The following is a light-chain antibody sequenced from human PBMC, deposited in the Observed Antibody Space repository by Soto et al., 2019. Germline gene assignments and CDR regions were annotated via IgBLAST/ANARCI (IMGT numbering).Light chain of an antibody. CDR3: QNWGTGYVV. J-gene: IGLJ2*01. CDR1: SGHSSYA. CDR2: LNSDGSH. Sequence: QPVLTQSPSASASLGSSVKHTCTLSSGHSSYAIAWHQQQPEKGPRYLMKLNSDGSHRKGEGIPGRISGSSSGAERYITDTSLQSDDEVDNFCQNWGTGYVVFGGGS. V-gene: IGLV4-69*01.